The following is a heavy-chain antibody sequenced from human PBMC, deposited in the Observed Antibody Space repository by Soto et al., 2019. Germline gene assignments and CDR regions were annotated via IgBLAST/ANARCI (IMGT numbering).Heavy chain of an antibody. CDR1: GFTVSSNY. V-gene: IGHV3-66*01. CDR3: ARDGVHCSDGSCYGVPMDV. D-gene: IGHD2-15*01. Sequence: EVQLVESGGGLVQPWGSLRLSCAASGFTVSSNYMSWVRQAPGKGLEWVSVIQRGGSTYYADTVKGRFTISRDNSQNTLSLQMNSLIAEATAVYYCARDGVHCSDGSCYGVPMDVWDKGTTVTVSS. J-gene: IGHJ6*03. CDR2: IQRGGST.